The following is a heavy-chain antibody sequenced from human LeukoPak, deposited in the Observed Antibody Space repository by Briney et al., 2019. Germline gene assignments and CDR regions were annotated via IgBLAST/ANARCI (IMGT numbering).Heavy chain of an antibody. D-gene: IGHD2-15*01. Sequence: GGSLRLSCAASGFTFNNYAMNWVRQAPGKGLEWVSLISWDGGSTYYADSVKGRFTISRDNSKNSLYLQMNSLRAEDTALYYCAKDIGPRYCSGGSCYWDNDAFDIWGQGTMVTVSS. V-gene: IGHV3-43D*03. J-gene: IGHJ3*02. CDR1: GFTFNNYA. CDR2: ISWDGGST. CDR3: AKDIGPRYCSGGSCYWDNDAFDI.